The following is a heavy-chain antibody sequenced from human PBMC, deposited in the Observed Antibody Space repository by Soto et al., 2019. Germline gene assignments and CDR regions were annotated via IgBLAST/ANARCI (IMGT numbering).Heavy chain of an antibody. D-gene: IGHD4-17*01. CDR2: IIPALGTT. CDR1: GGPFSSHT. CDR3: ARPDFGDYWYFDL. J-gene: IGHJ2*01. V-gene: IGHV1-69*08. Sequence: QDQLVQSGAEVKKPGSSVKVPCKAFGGPFSSHTFSWVRQAPGQGLEWMGRIIPALGTTTYAQKFQGRVTITADESVTTVYMELNSLRTEDTAVYYCARPDFGDYWYFDLWGRGTLVTVSS.